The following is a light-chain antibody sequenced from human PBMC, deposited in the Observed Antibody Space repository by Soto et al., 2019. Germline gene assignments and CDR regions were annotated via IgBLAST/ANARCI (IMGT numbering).Light chain of an antibody. CDR2: DAS. J-gene: IGKJ1*01. Sequence: EIVLTQSPVTLSLSPGERATLSCRASQSVTNSLAWYQQKPGQAPRLLVYDASNRATGIPDRFSGSGSGTDFTLTISRLEPEDFAVYYCQQYGSSGTFGQGTKVDI. CDR3: QQYGSSGT. CDR1: QSVTNS. V-gene: IGKV3-20*01.